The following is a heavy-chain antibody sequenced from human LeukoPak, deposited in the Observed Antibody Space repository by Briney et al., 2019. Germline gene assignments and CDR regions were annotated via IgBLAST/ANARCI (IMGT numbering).Heavy chain of an antibody. J-gene: IGHJ4*02. V-gene: IGHV3-49*03. CDR3: TRDGGHSSGWYHPDFY. CDR2: IRSKAYGGTT. CDR1: GFTFGDYA. Sequence: GRSLRLSCTASGFTFGDYAMSWFRQAPGKGLEWVGFIRSKAYGGTTEYAASVKGRFTISRDDSKSIAYLQMNSLKTEDTAVYYCTRDGGHSSGWYHPDFYWGQGTLVTVSS. D-gene: IGHD6-19*01.